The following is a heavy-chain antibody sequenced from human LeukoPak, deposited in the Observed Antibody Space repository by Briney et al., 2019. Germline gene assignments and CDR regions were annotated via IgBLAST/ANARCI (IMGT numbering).Heavy chain of an antibody. CDR1: GYTFTSYD. CDR3: ARHQTDYYGSGSYYNP. D-gene: IGHD3-10*01. CDR2: MNPNSGNT. V-gene: IGHV1-8*03. Sequence: GASVKVSCKASGYTFTSYDINWVRQATGQGLEWMGWMNPNSGNTGYAQKFQGRVTITRNTSISTAYMELSSLRSEDTAVYYCARHQTDYYGSGSYYNPWGQGTLVTVSS. J-gene: IGHJ5*02.